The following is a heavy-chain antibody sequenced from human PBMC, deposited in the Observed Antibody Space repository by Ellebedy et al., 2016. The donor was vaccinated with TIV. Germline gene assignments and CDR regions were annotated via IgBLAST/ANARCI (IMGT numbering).Heavy chain of an antibody. V-gene: IGHV4-34*01. CDR2: INHSGST. CDR3: ARLIGDY. Sequence: GSLRLXCAVYGGSFSGYYWSWIRQPPGKGLEWIGEINHSGSTNYNPSLKSRVTISVDTSKNQFSLKLSSVTAADTAVYYCARLIGDYWGQGTLVTVSS. D-gene: IGHD3-10*01. CDR1: GGSFSGYY. J-gene: IGHJ4*02.